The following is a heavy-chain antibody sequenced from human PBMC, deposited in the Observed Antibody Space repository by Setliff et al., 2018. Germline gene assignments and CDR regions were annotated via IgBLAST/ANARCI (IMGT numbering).Heavy chain of an antibody. D-gene: IGHD5-12*01. CDR1: GYTFTDYY. CDR2: IHPNSGDT. J-gene: IGHJ4*02. CDR3: ARAVSGYDYHYFDK. V-gene: IGHV1-2*02. Sequence: ASVKVSCKASGYTFTDYYMHWVRQAPGQGLEWMGWIHPNSGDTNYAQKFQGRVTMTRDTSISTAYMELSRLRSDDTAVYYCARAVSGYDYHYFDKWGQGTLVTVSS.